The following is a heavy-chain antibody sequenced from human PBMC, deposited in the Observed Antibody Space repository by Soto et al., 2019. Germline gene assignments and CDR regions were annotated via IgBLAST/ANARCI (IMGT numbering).Heavy chain of an antibody. Sequence: EVQLVESGGGLVKPGGSLRLSCAASGFTFSSYSMNWVRQAPGKGLEWVSTITTSSTSIYYADSVKGRFTISRDNAKNSLSLQMNRLRVEDTAVYYCARVQWLASHIWGQGPMFTVSS. D-gene: IGHD6-19*01. J-gene: IGHJ3*02. CDR1: GFTFSSYS. CDR3: ARVQWLASHI. V-gene: IGHV3-21*01. CDR2: ITTSSTSI.